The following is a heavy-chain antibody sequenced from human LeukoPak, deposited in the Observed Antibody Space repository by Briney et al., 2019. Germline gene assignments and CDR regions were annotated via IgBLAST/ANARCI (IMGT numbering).Heavy chain of an antibody. Sequence: GGSLRLSCAASGFTVSSNYMSWVRQAPGKGLEWVSVTYSNGRTYYADSVKGRFTISRDISKNTLCLQMNSLRAEDTAVYYCARVLSGRGSLYDYYYYMDVWGKGTTVTISS. D-gene: IGHD3-10*01. J-gene: IGHJ6*03. V-gene: IGHV3-53*01. CDR2: TYSNGRT. CDR1: GFTVSSNY. CDR3: ARVLSGRGSLYDYYYYMDV.